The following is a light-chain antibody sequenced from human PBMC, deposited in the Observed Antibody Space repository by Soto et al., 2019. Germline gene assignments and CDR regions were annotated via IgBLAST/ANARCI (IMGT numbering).Light chain of an antibody. V-gene: IGKV1-27*01. Sequence: DIQMTQSPTSLSASVGDRVTITCRASQGIRNFVAWYQQKPGKAPKLLIYAASTLQSRVPSRFSGSGSGTDFTLIINSLQPEDVATYSCQKYSSVPVFGPGTKVEIK. CDR3: QKYSSVPV. CDR2: AAS. CDR1: QGIRNF. J-gene: IGKJ3*01.